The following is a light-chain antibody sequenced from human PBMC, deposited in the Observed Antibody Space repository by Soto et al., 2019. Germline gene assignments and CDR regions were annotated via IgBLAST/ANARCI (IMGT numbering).Light chain of an antibody. CDR3: SSYTTSSLYV. Sequence: QSVLTXPASVSGSPGQSITISCTGTSNDIGAYNFVSWYQQHPGKAPKLMIYDVSNRPSGLSNRFSGSKSGSTASLTISGLQAEDEADYYCSSYTTSSLYVFGTGTKVTVL. V-gene: IGLV2-14*03. CDR2: DVS. CDR1: SNDIGAYNF. J-gene: IGLJ1*01.